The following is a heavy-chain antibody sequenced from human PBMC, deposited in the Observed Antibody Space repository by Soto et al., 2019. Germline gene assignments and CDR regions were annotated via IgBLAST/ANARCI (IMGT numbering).Heavy chain of an antibody. CDR2: ISGSGGST. CDR1: GFTFSNYA. Sequence: EVPLLESGGGLVQPGGSLRLSCAASGFTFSNYAMNWVRQAPGKGLEWVSAISGSGGSTYYADSVKGRFTISRDNSKNTLYLQMNSLRAEDTAVYYCAKVLTSYYYGMDVWGQGTTVTVSS. CDR3: AKVLTSYYYGMDV. J-gene: IGHJ6*02. V-gene: IGHV3-23*01.